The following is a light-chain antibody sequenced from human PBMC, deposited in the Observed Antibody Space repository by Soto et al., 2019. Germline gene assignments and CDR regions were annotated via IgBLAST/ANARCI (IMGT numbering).Light chain of an antibody. V-gene: IGKV3-20*01. CDR1: ESVSSN. CDR2: GAS. Sequence: IVMTQSPVSLSVSPGERATLSCRVSESVSSNLAWYQQKPGQAPRLLIYGASTRATDMPGRFSGRGSGTDFTLTISRLEPEDFAVYYCQQYGSSPPALTFGGGTKVDIK. J-gene: IGKJ4*01. CDR3: QQYGSSPPALT.